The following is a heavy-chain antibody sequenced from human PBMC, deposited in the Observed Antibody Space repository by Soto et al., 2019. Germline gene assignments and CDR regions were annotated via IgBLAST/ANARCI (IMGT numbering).Heavy chain of an antibody. CDR2: ISWDGGST. V-gene: IGHV3-43*01. J-gene: IGHJ6*02. D-gene: IGHD3-22*01. CDR1: GFTFDDYT. CDR3: AKALYYYDSSGPGSMDV. Sequence: EVQLVESGGVAVQPGGSLRLSCAASGFTFDDYTMHWVRQAPGKGLEWVSLISWDGGSTYYADSVKGRFTISRDNSKNSLYLQMNSLRTEDTALYYCAKALYYYDSSGPGSMDVWGQGTTVTVSS.